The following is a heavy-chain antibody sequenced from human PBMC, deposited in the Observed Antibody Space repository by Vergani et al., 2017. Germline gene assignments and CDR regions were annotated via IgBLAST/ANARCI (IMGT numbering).Heavy chain of an antibody. V-gene: IGHV1-2*02. Sequence: QVQLVQSGAEVKKPGASVKVSCKASGYTFTGYYMHWVRQAPGQGLEWMGWINPNSGGTKYAQKFQGRVTMTRDTSISTAYMELSRLRSDDTAVYYCARDPYGSGSYYTGDYWGQGTLVTVSS. CDR2: INPNSGGT. CDR1: GYTFTGYY. D-gene: IGHD3-10*01. CDR3: ARDPYGSGSYYTGDY. J-gene: IGHJ4*02.